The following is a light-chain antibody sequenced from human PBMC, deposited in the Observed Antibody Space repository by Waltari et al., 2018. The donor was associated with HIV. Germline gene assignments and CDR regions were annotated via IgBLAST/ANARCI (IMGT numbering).Light chain of an antibody. CDR2: ENK. CDR3: LSYDGVNQV. V-gene: IGLV6-57*01. CDR1: SGHIPSDS. Sequence: NFILKQPHSVSRSPGNTVTISCTGSSGHIPSDSVLRYQLRPDNSPSHVIYENKQRRAGFPDRFSGSIDRSTNSASLTISGLMAEDEADYYCLSYDGVNQVFGGGTKLTVL. J-gene: IGLJ3*02.